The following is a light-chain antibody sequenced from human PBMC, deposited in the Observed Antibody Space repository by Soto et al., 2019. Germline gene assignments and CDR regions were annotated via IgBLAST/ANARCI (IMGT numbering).Light chain of an antibody. Sequence: QSALTQPASVSGSPGQSITISCTGTSSDVGGYNYVSWYQQHPGRAPKLIIYDVSNRPSGVSNCFSGSKSGNTASLTISGLQAEDEADYYCISYTSISTLIFGGGTKLTVL. CDR3: ISYTSISTLI. J-gene: IGLJ2*01. V-gene: IGLV2-14*03. CDR1: SSDVGGYNY. CDR2: DVS.